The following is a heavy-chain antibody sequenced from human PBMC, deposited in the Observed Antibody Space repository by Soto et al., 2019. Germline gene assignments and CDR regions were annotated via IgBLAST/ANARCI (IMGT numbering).Heavy chain of an antibody. Sequence: EVQLVESGGGLVQPGRSLRLSCAASGFTFDDYAMHWVRQVPGKGLEWVSGVNWNSGSIGYGDSVKGRFAISRDNAKNALHLQMNSLRAEDTACYYCVKDESNNWYSGHFRHWGQGTLVTVSS. CDR1: GFTFDDYA. D-gene: IGHD6-13*01. CDR3: VKDESNNWYSGHFRH. CDR2: VNWNSGSI. V-gene: IGHV3-9*01. J-gene: IGHJ1*01.